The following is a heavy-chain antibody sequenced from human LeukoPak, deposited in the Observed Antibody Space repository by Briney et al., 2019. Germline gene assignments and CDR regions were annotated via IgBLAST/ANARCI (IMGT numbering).Heavy chain of an antibody. Sequence: SETLSLTCTVSGGSISSYYWSWIRQPPGKGLEWIGNIYYSGSTNYNPSLKSRVTISVDTSKNQFPLKLSSVTAADTAVYYCARASYSYDISGWVPFDYWGQGTLVTVSS. CDR1: GGSISSYY. CDR2: IYYSGST. J-gene: IGHJ4*02. D-gene: IGHD3-22*01. V-gene: IGHV4-59*08. CDR3: ARASYSYDISGWVPFDY.